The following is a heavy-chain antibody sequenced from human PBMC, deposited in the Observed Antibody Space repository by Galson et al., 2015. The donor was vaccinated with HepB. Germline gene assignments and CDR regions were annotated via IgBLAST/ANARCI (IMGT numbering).Heavy chain of an antibody. CDR3: ARWDSSSSVWFDP. CDR2: ICTSGST. Sequence: TLSLTCTVSGGSISSYYWSWIRQPAGKGLEWIGRICTSGSTNYNPSLKSRVTMSVDTSKNQFSLKLSSVTAADTAVYYCARWDSSSSVWFDPWGQGTLVTVSS. CDR1: GGSISSYY. V-gene: IGHV4-4*07. J-gene: IGHJ5*02. D-gene: IGHD6-6*01.